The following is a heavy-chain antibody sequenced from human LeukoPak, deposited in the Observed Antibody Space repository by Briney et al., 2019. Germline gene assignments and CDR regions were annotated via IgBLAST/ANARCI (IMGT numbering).Heavy chain of an antibody. CDR3: ARGDSSSWYPLNYYYYGMDV. CDR2: IYYSGST. D-gene: IGHD6-13*01. V-gene: IGHV4-59*01. J-gene: IGHJ6*02. Sequence: PSETLSLTCTVSDGSITSYYWSWIRQPPGKGLEWIGYIYYSGSTNYNPSLKSRVTISVDTSKNQFSLKLSSVTAADTAVYYCARGDSSSWYPLNYYYYGMDVWGQGTTVTVSS. CDR1: DGSITSYY.